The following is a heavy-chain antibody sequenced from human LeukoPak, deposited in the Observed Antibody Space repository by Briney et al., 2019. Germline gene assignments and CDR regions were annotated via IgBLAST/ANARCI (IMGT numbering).Heavy chain of an antibody. Sequence: GRSLRLSCAASGFTLSSYAMHWVRQAPGKGLEWVAVISYDGSNKYYADSVKGRFTISRDNSKNTLYLQMNSLRAEDTAVYYCASQSSPLIGYCSSTSCYDGSYYFDYWGRGTLVTVSS. V-gene: IGHV3-30*04. CDR3: ASQSSPLIGYCSSTSCYDGSYYFDY. J-gene: IGHJ4*02. CDR2: ISYDGSNK. CDR1: GFTLSSYA. D-gene: IGHD2-2*01.